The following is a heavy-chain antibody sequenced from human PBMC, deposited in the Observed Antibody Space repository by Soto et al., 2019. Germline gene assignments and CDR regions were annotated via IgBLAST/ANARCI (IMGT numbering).Heavy chain of an antibody. V-gene: IGHV1-69*13. J-gene: IGHJ6*02. CDR2: IIPMFPTA. CDR1: GGTFSNHA. Sequence: SVKVSCKASGGTFSNHAISWVRQAPGQGLEWVGGIIPMFPTADYAQRFQGRVTITADGSTTTVYMELSGLRSEDTAMYYCARDDATYCGGDCYRYFYYGMDVWGQGTTVTVSS. CDR3: ARDDATYCGGDCYRYFYYGMDV. D-gene: IGHD2-21*02.